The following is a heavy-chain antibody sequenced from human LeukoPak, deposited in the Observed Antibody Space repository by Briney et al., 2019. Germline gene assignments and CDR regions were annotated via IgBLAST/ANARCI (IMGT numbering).Heavy chain of an antibody. CDR3: ARGGYYDSSGLNFDY. D-gene: IGHD3-22*01. J-gene: IGHJ4*02. CDR1: GGSISSSSYY. CDR2: IYYSGST. V-gene: IGHV4-39*07. Sequence: SETLSLTCTVSGGSISSSSYYWGWIRQPPGKGLEWIGSIYYSGSTYYNPSLKSRVTISVDTSKNQFSLKLSSVTAADTAVYYCARGGYYDSSGLNFDYWGQGTLVTVSS.